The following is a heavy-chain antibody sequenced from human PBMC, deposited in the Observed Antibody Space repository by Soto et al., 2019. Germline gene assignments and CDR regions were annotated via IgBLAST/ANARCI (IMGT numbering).Heavy chain of an antibody. V-gene: IGHV2-26*01. D-gene: IGHD3-22*01. J-gene: IGHJ6*02. CDR1: GFSLTTGRMG. Sequence: SGPTLVNATETLTLTCNVSGFSLTTGRMGVSWIRQPPGKALEWLAHIFSDAERSYSRSLQGRLTVSKVGYGSQVVLTMTNMDPVESETYFCVSMNAHSYSSYYASDVCGQGT. CDR3: VSMNAHSYSSYYASDV. CDR2: IFSDAER.